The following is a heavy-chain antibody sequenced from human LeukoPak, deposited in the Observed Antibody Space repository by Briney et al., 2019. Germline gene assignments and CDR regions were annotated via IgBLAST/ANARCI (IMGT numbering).Heavy chain of an antibody. CDR1: GYTFTSYG. J-gene: IGHJ4*02. Sequence: ASVKVSCKASGYTFTSYGISWVRQAPGQGLEWMGWINPNSGGINYAQKFQGRVTMTRDTSISTAYMELSRLRSDDTAVYYCARGLGGDPIDYWGQGTLVTVTS. CDR2: INPNSGGI. V-gene: IGHV1-2*02. CDR3: ARGLGGDPIDY. D-gene: IGHD3-16*01.